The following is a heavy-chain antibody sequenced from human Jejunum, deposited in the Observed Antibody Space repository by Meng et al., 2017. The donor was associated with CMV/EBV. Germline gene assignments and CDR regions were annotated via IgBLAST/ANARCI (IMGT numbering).Heavy chain of an antibody. D-gene: IGHD4-23*01. J-gene: IGHJ4*02. CDR2: IHPNGGTT. Sequence: CKASGYTFTAFCIHWMRQAPGQGLEWVGWIHPNGGTTTYAQNFQGRVTMTRDRSVTTAYMHLSDLRIGDTAVYYCARGHTVVTPDYWGQGSLVTVSS. V-gene: IGHV1-2*02. CDR3: ARGHTVVTPDY. CDR1: GYTFTAFC.